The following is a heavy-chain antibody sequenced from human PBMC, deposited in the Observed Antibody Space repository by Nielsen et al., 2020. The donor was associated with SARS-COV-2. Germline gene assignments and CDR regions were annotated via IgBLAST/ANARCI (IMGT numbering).Heavy chain of an antibody. CDR2: INPTNGGT. Sequence: ASVNVSCKASGYTFTNNYMHWVRQAPGQGLEWMGLINPTNGGTTYAQKFQGRVTMTRDTSTSTVYMELSSLRFDDTAVYYCARDSSGTYRRVDYWGQGTLVTVSS. J-gene: IGHJ4*02. CDR1: GYTFTNNY. V-gene: IGHV1-46*01. CDR3: ARDSSGTYRRVDY. D-gene: IGHD3-22*01.